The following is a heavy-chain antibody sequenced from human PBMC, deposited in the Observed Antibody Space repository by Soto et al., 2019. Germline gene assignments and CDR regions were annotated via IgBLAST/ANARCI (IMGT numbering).Heavy chain of an antibody. CDR3: ARRYCSGGSCYSGWFDP. Sequence: SQTLSLTFAISGDSVSSNSATWNWIRQSPSRGLEWLGRTYYRSKWSNDYAVSVKSRITINPDTSKNQFSLHLSSVTPEDTATYYCARRYCSGGSCYSGWFDPWGQGTLVTSPQ. D-gene: IGHD2-15*01. V-gene: IGHV6-1*01. CDR2: TYYRSKWSN. J-gene: IGHJ5*02. CDR1: GDSVSSNSAT.